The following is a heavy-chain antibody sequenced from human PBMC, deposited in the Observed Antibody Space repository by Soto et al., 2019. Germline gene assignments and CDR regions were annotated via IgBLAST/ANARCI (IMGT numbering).Heavy chain of an antibody. Sequence: GGSLRLSCAASGFTFSSYEMNWVRQAPGKGLEWVSYISSSGSTIYYADSVKGRFTISRDNAKNSLYLQMNSLRAEDTAVYYCARPPHDYSNYDYWGQGTLVTVSS. J-gene: IGHJ4*02. V-gene: IGHV3-48*03. CDR1: GFTFSSYE. CDR2: ISSSGSTI. D-gene: IGHD4-4*01. CDR3: ARPPHDYSNYDY.